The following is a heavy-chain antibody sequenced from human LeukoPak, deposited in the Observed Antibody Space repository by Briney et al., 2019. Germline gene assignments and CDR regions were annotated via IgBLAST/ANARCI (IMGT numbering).Heavy chain of an antibody. CDR2: ISGSGGCT. V-gene: IGHV3-23*01. CDR1: GFTFSSYA. Sequence: GGSLRLSCAASGFTFSSYAVSWVRQAPGKGLEWVSAISGSGGCTYYADSVKGRFTISRDNSKNTLYLQMNSLRAEDTAVYYCAKDLRAYCGGVCYSSSDLDYWGQGTLVTVSS. D-gene: IGHD2-21*02. J-gene: IGHJ4*02. CDR3: AKDLRAYCGGVCYSSSDLDY.